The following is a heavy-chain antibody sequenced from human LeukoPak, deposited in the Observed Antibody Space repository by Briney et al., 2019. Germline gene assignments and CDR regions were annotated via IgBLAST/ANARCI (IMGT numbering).Heavy chain of an antibody. CDR1: GFIFSNYE. Sequence: GGSLRLSCAASGFIFSNYEINWVRQAPGKGLEWVSFISSSGRTINYADSVKGRFTISRDNTKNSLYLQMNSLRAEDTAVYYCARRGLAFDYWGQGTLVTVSS. D-gene: IGHD3/OR15-3a*01. J-gene: IGHJ4*02. V-gene: IGHV3-48*03. CDR2: ISSSGRTI. CDR3: ARRGLAFDY.